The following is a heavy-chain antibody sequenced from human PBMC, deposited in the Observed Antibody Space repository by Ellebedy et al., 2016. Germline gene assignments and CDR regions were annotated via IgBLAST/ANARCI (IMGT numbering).Heavy chain of an antibody. CDR1: GYTFTDYG. D-gene: IGHD3-10*01. Sequence: ASVKVSCKASGYTFTDYGISWVRQAPGQGLEWMAWISAYNGNTNYGQKLQGRLTMTTDTSTSTAYMELRRLRSDDTAVYYCARDGAPLSGSGRKGWFDPWGQGTLVTVSS. CDR3: ARDGAPLSGSGRKGWFDP. CDR2: ISAYNGNT. V-gene: IGHV1-18*01. J-gene: IGHJ5*02.